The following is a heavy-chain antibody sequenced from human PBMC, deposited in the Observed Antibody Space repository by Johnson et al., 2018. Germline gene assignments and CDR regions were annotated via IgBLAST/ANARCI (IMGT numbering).Heavy chain of an antibody. V-gene: IGHV1-69*01. J-gene: IGHJ3*02. CDR3: AGDGVVGDGYNSDAFDI. D-gene: IGHD5-24*01. CDR1: GGTFSSYA. Sequence: QVQLVQSGAEVKKPGSSVKVSCKASGGTFSSYAISWVRQAPGQGLEWMGGIIPIFGTANYAQKFQGRVTITADESTSTAYMELSSLRSEDTAGYYGAGDGVVGDGYNSDAFDIWGQGTMVTVSS. CDR2: IIPIFGTA.